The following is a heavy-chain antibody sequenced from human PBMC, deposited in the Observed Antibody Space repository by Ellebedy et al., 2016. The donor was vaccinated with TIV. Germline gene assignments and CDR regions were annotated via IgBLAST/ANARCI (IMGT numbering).Heavy chain of an antibody. J-gene: IGHJ2*01. Sequence: SETLSLXXAASGGSISSSGYSWSWIRQPPGKGLEWVGYIYHSGSASYNPSLKSQVTISVDRSKKQFSLKLSSVTGADTAVYYCAREVWGHWYFDLWGRGTLVTVSS. D-gene: IGHD3-16*01. CDR3: AREVWGHWYFDL. CDR2: IYHSGSA. CDR1: GGSISSSGYS. V-gene: IGHV4-30-2*01.